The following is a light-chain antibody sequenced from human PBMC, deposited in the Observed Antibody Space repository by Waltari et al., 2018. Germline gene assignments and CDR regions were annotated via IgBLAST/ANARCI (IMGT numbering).Light chain of an antibody. V-gene: IGLV2-14*03. CDR1: SSDVGGYNY. Sequence: QSALTQPASVSGSPGQSITISCTGTSSDVGGYNYVSWYQQHPGKATKLMIYDVSNRPSGFSNRFSGSKSGNTASRTISGLQAEGEADYYCSSYTSSSTLAFGGGTKLTVL. CDR3: SSYTSSSTLA. J-gene: IGLJ2*01. CDR2: DVS.